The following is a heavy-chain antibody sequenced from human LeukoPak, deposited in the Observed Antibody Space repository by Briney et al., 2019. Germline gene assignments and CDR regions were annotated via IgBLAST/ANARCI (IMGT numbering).Heavy chain of an antibody. Sequence: ASVKVSCKVSGYTLTELSMHWVRQAPGQGLEWMGWISTYNGNTNYAQKLQGRVTTTTDTSTSTAYMEVRSLRSDDTAVYYCARGDWLDYWGQGTLVTVSS. CDR2: ISTYNGNT. CDR1: GYTLTELS. J-gene: IGHJ4*02. CDR3: ARGDWLDY. D-gene: IGHD3/OR15-3a*01. V-gene: IGHV1-18*01.